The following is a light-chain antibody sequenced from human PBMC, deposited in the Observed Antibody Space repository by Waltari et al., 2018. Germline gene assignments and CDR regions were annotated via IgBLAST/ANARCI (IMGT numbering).Light chain of an antibody. CDR1: HDISQY. V-gene: IGKV1-33*01. CDR2: GES. Sequence: TCQASHDISQYLNLYQQKPGKAPNLLIYGESKLETRVPLRFSGRGSGTDFTFTISSLQPEDIATYYCQQYDNFPHTFGQGTKLEIK. CDR3: QQYDNFPHT. J-gene: IGKJ2*01.